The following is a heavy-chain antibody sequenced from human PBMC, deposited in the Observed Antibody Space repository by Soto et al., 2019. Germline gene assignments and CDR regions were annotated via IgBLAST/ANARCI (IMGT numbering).Heavy chain of an antibody. CDR2: IDWDDDK. D-gene: IGHD2-2*02. CDR1: GFSLSTSGMR. Sequence: VSGPTLVNPTQTLTLTCTFSGFSLSTSGMRVSWIRQPPGKALEWLARIDWDDDKFYSTSLKTRLTISKDTSKNQVVLTMTNMDPVDTATYYCARTYCSSTSCYIGYYGMDVWGQGTTVTVSS. J-gene: IGHJ6*02. V-gene: IGHV2-70*04. CDR3: ARTYCSSTSCYIGYYGMDV.